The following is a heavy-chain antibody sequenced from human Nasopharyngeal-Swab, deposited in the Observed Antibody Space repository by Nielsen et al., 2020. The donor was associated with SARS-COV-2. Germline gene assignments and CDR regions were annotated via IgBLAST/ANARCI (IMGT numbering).Heavy chain of an antibody. V-gene: IGHV3-21*04. CDR1: GFTVSSSY. CDR2: ISSSSSYI. Sequence: GGSLRLSCAASGFTVSSSYMSWVRQAPGKGLERVSSISSSSSYIYYADSVKGRFTISRDNAKNSLYLQMNSLRAEDTAVYYCARGSNRNVVVVAATPVYFDYWGQGTLVTVSS. D-gene: IGHD2-15*01. CDR3: ARGSNRNVVVVAATPVYFDY. J-gene: IGHJ4*02.